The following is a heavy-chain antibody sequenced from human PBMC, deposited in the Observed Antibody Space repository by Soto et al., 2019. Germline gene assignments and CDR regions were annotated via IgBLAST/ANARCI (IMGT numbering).Heavy chain of an antibody. D-gene: IGHD6-13*01. CDR1: GFTFDDYA. Sequence: EVQLVESGGGLVQPGRSLRLSCAASGFTFDDYAMHWVRQAPGKGLEWVSGISWNSGSIGYAGSVKGRFTISRDNAKNSLYLQMNSLRAEETALYYCAKGHGNSWYGNWLDPWCKGTLVTVSS. CDR3: AKGHGNSWYGNWLDP. V-gene: IGHV3-9*01. J-gene: IGHJ5*02. CDR2: ISWNSGSI.